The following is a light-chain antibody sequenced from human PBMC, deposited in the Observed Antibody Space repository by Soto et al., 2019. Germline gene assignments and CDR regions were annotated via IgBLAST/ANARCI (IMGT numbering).Light chain of an antibody. CDR1: SSDVGGYNY. CDR3: SSYAGSNNLWV. Sequence: QSALTQPPSASGSPGQSVTISCTGTSSDVGGYNYVSWYQQHPGKAPKLMIYEVNKRPSGVPDRFSGSKSGNTASLTVSGLQAEDEADYYCSSYAGSNNLWVFGGGTKVTVL. V-gene: IGLV2-8*01. J-gene: IGLJ3*02. CDR2: EVN.